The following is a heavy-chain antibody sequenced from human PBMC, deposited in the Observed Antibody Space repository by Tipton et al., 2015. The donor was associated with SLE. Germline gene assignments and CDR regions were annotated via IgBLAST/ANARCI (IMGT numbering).Heavy chain of an antibody. CDR3: ARDRRVYMVQGGYFDY. Sequence: SLRLSCAASGFTFSSYWMSWVRQAPGKGLEWVANIKQDGSEKYYVDSVKGRFTISRDNAKNSLYLQMNSLRAEDTAVYYCARDRRVYMVQGGYFDYWGQGTLVTVSS. CDR2: IKQDGSEK. D-gene: IGHD3-10*01. CDR1: GFTFSSYW. V-gene: IGHV3-7*01. J-gene: IGHJ4*02.